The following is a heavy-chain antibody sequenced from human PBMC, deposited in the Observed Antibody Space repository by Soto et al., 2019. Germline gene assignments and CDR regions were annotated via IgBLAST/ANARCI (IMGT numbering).Heavy chain of an antibody. Sequence: EVQLLESGGGLVQPGGSLRLSCAASGFTFSTYAMNWVRQAPGNGLEWVSAISGSGGSIHYADSGKGRFTISRDNSKNTLYLQMNSLREEDTAVYHCVKGYWKGDVWGQGTTVTVSS. CDR2: ISGSGGSI. V-gene: IGHV3-23*01. CDR3: VKGYWKGDV. J-gene: IGHJ6*02. CDR1: GFTFSTYA. D-gene: IGHD1-1*01.